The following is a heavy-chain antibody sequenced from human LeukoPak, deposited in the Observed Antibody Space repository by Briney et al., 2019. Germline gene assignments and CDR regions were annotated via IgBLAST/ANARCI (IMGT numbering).Heavy chain of an antibody. CDR2: ISSSSSYI. D-gene: IGHD5-24*01. J-gene: IGHJ4*02. CDR1: GFTFSSYI. Sequence: GGSLRLSCAASGFTFSSYIMNWVRQAPGKGLEWVSSISSSSSYIYYADSVKGRFTISRDNAKNSLYLQMNSLRAEDTAVYYCARGGDGYNIPDYWGQGTLVTVSS. CDR3: ARGGDGYNIPDY. V-gene: IGHV3-21*01.